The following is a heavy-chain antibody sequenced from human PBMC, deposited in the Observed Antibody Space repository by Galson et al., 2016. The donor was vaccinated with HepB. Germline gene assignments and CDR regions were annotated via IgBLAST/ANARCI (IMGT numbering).Heavy chain of an antibody. D-gene: IGHD2-2*01. CDR2: TDSSGAAA. J-gene: IGHJ4*02. Sequence: SLRLSCAASGFTFRSHGMNWVRQAPGKGLEWVSYTDSSGAAANSADTVKGRFTITRDNAKNSLFLQMNSLRSEETAIYYCAKEAPLSLSDYWGQGTLGTGSS. CDR3: AKEAPLSLSDY. CDR1: GFTFRSHG. V-gene: IGHV3-48*03.